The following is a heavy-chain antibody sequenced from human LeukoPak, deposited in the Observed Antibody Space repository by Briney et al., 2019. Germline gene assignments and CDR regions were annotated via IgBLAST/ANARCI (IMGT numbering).Heavy chain of an antibody. V-gene: IGHV4-39*07. Sequence: PSETLSLTCTVSGGSISSSSYYWGWIRQPPGKGLEWIGSIYHSGSTNYNPSLKSRVTISVDKSKNQFSLKLSSVTAADTAVYYCARRITMVRGVKGSYDAFDIWGQGTMVTVSS. J-gene: IGHJ3*02. CDR2: IYHSGST. D-gene: IGHD3-10*01. CDR3: ARRITMVRGVKGSYDAFDI. CDR1: GGSISSSSYY.